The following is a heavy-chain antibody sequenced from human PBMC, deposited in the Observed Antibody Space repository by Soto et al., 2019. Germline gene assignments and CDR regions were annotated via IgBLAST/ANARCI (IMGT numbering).Heavy chain of an antibody. J-gene: IGHJ6*02. Sequence: GASVKVSCKASGGTFSSYAISWVRQAPGQGLEWMGGIIPIFGTANYAQKFQGRVTITADKSTSTAYMELSSLRSEDTAVYYCARDQTRIVVVVAANYYYYGMDVWGQGTTVTVSS. V-gene: IGHV1-69*06. CDR2: IIPIFGTA. D-gene: IGHD2-15*01. CDR1: GGTFSSYA. CDR3: ARDQTRIVVVVAANYYYYGMDV.